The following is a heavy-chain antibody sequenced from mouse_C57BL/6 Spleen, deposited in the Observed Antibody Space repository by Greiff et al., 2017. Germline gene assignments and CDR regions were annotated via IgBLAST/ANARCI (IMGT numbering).Heavy chain of an antibody. Sequence: EVQGVESGGGLVQPGGSMKLSCAASGFTFSDAWMDWVRQSPEKGLEWVAEIRNKANNHATYYAESVKGRFTISRDDSKSSVYLQMNSLRAEDTGIYYCTIYDGYYFAYWGQGTLVTVSA. CDR1: GFTFSDAW. J-gene: IGHJ3*01. V-gene: IGHV6-6*01. D-gene: IGHD2-3*01. CDR3: TIYDGYYFAY. CDR2: IRNKANNHAT.